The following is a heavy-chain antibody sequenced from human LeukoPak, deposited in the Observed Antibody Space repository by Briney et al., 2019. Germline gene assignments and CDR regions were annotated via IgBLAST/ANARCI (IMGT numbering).Heavy chain of an antibody. V-gene: IGHV4-34*01. Sequence: KTSETLSLTCAVYGGSFSGYYGRWIRQPPGKGLEWGGEINHSGSTNYNPSLKSRVPISVDTSQNQFSLKLSSVTAPDTAVYYCARKLQPPAFDICGQGTMVTVSS. J-gene: IGHJ3*02. CDR3: ARKLQPPAFDI. CDR1: GGSFSGYY. CDR2: INHSGST. D-gene: IGHD1-26*01.